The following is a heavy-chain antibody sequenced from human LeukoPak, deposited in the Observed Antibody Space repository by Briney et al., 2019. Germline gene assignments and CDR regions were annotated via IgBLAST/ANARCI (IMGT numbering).Heavy chain of an antibody. CDR2: INPSGGST. D-gene: IGHD1-26*01. CDR3: ARDGMPSGSYDRHYYYYYMDV. V-gene: IGHV1-46*01. CDR1: GYTFTSYY. Sequence: ASVKVSCEASGYTFTSYYMHWVRQAPGQGLEWMGIINPSGGSTSYAQKFQGRVTMTRDMSTSTVYMELSSLRSEDTAVYYCARDGMPSGSYDRHYYYYYMDVWGKGTTVTVSS. J-gene: IGHJ6*03.